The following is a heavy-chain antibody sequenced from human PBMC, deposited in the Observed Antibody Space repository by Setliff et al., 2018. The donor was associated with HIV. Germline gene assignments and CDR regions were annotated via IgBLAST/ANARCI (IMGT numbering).Heavy chain of an antibody. Sequence: SETLSLTCAVSNYSISSGYYWGWIRQSTGKGLEWIGSMYHSGSTYSNPSLKSRVTMSIDTSKNQLSLKLRAVTAADTAVYYCASGYNYAYSDYWGQGTLVTVS. V-gene: IGHV4-38-2*01. J-gene: IGHJ4*02. CDR3: ASGYNYAYSDY. D-gene: IGHD5-18*01. CDR1: NYSISSGYY. CDR2: MYHSGST.